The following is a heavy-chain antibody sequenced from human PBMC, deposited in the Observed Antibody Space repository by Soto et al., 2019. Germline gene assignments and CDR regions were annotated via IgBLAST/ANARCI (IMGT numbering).Heavy chain of an antibody. Sequence: EVQLVESGGGLVKPGGSLRLSCAASGFTFSSYSMNWVRQAPGKGLEWDSSISSSSSYIYYADSVKGRFTISRDNAKNSLYLQMNSLRAEDTAVYYCATNKGVAGTPDYWGQGTLVSVSS. CDR2: ISSSSSYI. CDR1: GFTFSSYS. CDR3: ATNKGVAGTPDY. D-gene: IGHD6-19*01. V-gene: IGHV3-21*01. J-gene: IGHJ4*02.